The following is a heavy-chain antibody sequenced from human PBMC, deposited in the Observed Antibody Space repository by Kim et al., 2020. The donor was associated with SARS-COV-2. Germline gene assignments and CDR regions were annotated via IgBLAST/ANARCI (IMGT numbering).Heavy chain of an antibody. D-gene: IGHD6-13*01. V-gene: IGHV3-21*01. CDR3: ARDQFSSSQYYYYYYGMDI. J-gene: IGHJ6*02. CDR1: GFTFSGYS. CDR2: ISSSSSYI. Sequence: GGSLRLSCAASGFTFSGYSMNWVRQAPGKGLEWVSSISSSSSYIYYADSVKGRFTISRDNAKNSLYLQMNSLRAEDTAVYYCARDQFSSSQYYYYYYGMDIWGQGTTVTVFS.